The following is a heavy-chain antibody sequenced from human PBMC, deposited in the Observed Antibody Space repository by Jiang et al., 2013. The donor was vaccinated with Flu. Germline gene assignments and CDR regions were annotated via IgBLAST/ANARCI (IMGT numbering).Heavy chain of an antibody. CDR1: GGTFSSYA. CDR2: IIPIFGTA. V-gene: IGHV1-69*01. J-gene: IGHJ1*01. D-gene: IGHD4-23*01. CDR3: ARENGGNSFLGYFQH. Sequence: VQLVESGAEVKKPGSSVKVSCKASGGTFSSYAISWVRQAPGQGLEWMGEIIPIFGTANYAQKFQGRVTITADESTSTAYMELSSLRSEDTAVYYCARENGGNSFLGYFQHWGQGTLVTVSS.